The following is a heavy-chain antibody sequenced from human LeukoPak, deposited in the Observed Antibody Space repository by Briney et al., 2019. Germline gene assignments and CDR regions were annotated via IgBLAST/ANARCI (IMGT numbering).Heavy chain of an antibody. CDR2: INPNSGGT. Sequence: VKVSCKASGYTFTGYYMHWVRQAPGQGLEWMGWINPNSGGTNYAQKFQGRVTMTRDTSISTAYMGLSRLRSDDTAVYYCAREYVLRYFDWFDAFDIWGQGTMVTVSS. J-gene: IGHJ3*02. V-gene: IGHV1-2*02. CDR1: GYTFTGYY. D-gene: IGHD3-9*01. CDR3: AREYVLRYFDWFDAFDI.